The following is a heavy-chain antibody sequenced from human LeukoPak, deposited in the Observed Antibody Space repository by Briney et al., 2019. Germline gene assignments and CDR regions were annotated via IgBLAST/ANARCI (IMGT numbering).Heavy chain of an antibody. CDR1: GFTFSSYA. D-gene: IGHD1-26*01. J-gene: IGHJ4*02. CDR3: AKGTLPRKFDY. CDR2: ISGSGGNT. Sequence: GGSLRLSCAASGFTFSSYAMNWVRQAPGKGLEWDSAISGSGGNTYYADSVKGRFTISRDNSKNTLYLQMNSLRAEDTAVYYCAKGTLPRKFDYWGQGTLVTVSS. V-gene: IGHV3-23*01.